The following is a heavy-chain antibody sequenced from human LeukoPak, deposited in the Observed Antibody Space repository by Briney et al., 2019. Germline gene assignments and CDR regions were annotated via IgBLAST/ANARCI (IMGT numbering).Heavy chain of an antibody. CDR3: ANYCRRWYRGSSVNS. D-gene: IGHD4-23*01. J-gene: IGHJ4*02. V-gene: IGHV3-23*01. CDR2: ISGSGGST. CDR1: GFTFSSYA. Sequence: GGSLRLSCAASGFTFSSYAMSWVRQAPGKGLEWVSAISGSGGSTYYADSVKGRFTISRDNSKNTLYLQMNSLRAEDTAVYYWANYCRRWYRGSSVNSWGQGTPVTVSS.